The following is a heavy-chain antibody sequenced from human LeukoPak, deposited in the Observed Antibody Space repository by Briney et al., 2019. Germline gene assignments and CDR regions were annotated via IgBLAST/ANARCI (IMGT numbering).Heavy chain of an antibody. CDR3: AKDHYDSSGYYYN. CDR2: IWYDGSNK. V-gene: IGHV3-33*06. CDR1: GFTFSSYG. Sequence: GGSLRLSCAASGFTFSSYGTHWVRQAPGKGLEWVAVIWYDGSNKYYADSVKGRFTISRDNSKNTLYLQMNSLRAEDTAVYYCAKDHYDSSGYYYNWGQGTLVTVSS. J-gene: IGHJ4*02. D-gene: IGHD3-22*01.